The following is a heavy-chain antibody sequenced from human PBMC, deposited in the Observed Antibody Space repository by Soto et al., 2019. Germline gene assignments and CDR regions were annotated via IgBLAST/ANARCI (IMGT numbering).Heavy chain of an antibody. J-gene: IGHJ6*02. CDR3: AKPRGAMIYAISVYGMDV. CDR1: GFTFSSFA. V-gene: IGHV3-23*01. Sequence: EVQLLESGGGLVQPGGSLRLSCAASGFTFSSFALNWVRQAPGKGLEWVSIISGSADSTFYADSVKGRFTISRVNSKNMLYRQINSLRAEDTAVYYCAKPRGAMIYAISVYGMDVWGQGTTVTVSS. D-gene: IGHD2-8*01. CDR2: ISGSADST.